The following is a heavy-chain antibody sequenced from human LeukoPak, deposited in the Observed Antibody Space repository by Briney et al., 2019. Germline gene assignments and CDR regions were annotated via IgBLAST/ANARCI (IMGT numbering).Heavy chain of an antibody. CDR3: ARDLGYYYDSSGYFDI. J-gene: IGHJ3*02. V-gene: IGHV1-2*04. CDR2: INPNSGGT. D-gene: IGHD3-22*01. CDR1: GYTFTGYY. Sequence: ASVKVSCKASGYTFTGYYMHWVRQAPGQGLEWMGWINPNSGGTNYAQKFQGWVTMTRDTSISTAYMELSRLRSDDTAVYYCARDLGYYYDSSGYFDIWGQGTMVTVSS.